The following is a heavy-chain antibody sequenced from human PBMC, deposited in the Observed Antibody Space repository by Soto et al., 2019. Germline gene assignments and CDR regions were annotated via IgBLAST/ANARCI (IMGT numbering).Heavy chain of an antibody. V-gene: IGHV4-59*01. D-gene: IGHD1-26*01. Sequence: SETLSLTCTVSGASISSDYWHWIRQPPGKGLEWIGYMSYSGDTNYNPSLKGRVTISRDTSKNQFSLRLSSVTAADTAVYYCARDRSGHPPLYRFDPWGQGTLVTVSS. J-gene: IGHJ5*02. CDR1: GASISSDY. CDR3: ARDRSGHPPLYRFDP. CDR2: MSYSGDT.